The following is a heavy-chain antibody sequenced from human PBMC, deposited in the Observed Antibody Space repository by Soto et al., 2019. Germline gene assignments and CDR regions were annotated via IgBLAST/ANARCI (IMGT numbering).Heavy chain of an antibody. D-gene: IGHD3-9*01. CDR3: TTDQASLLRYFDWSNPRDY. V-gene: IGHV3-15*07. CDR1: GFTFSNAW. Sequence: GGSLRLSCAASGFTFSNAWMNWVRQAPGKGLEWVGRIKSKTDGGTTDYAAPVKGRFTISRDDSKNTLYLQMNSLKTEDTAVYYCTTDQASLLRYFDWSNPRDYWGQGTLVTVSS. CDR2: IKSKTDGGTT. J-gene: IGHJ4*02.